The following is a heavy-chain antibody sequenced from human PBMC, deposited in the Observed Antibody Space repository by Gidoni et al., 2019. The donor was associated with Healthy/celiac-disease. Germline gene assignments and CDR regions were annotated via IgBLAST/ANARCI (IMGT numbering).Heavy chain of an antibody. V-gene: IGHV3-9*01. J-gene: IGHJ6*02. CDR2: ISWNSGSI. CDR1: GFTFDDYA. Sequence: EVQLVESGGGLVQPGRSLRLSCAASGFTFDDYAMHWVRQAPGKGLEWVSGISWNSGSIGYADSVKGRFTISRDNAKNSLYLQMNSLRAEDTALYYCAKDMHSTTVTTYSNYYYYGMDVWGQGTTVTVSS. CDR3: AKDMHSTTVTTYSNYYYYGMDV. D-gene: IGHD4-17*01.